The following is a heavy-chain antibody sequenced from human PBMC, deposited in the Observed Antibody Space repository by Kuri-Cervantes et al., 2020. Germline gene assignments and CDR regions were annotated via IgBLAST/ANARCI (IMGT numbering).Heavy chain of an antibody. CDR1: GFTFSSYG. J-gene: IGHJ4*02. CDR3: AKDLGRYCSSTSCLSFDY. D-gene: IGHD2-2*01. CDR2: ISGSDGST. V-gene: IGHV3-23*01. Sequence: GESLKISCAASGFTFSSYGMSWVRQAPGKGLEWVSAISGSDGSTYYADSVKGRFTISRDNSKNTLFLQMNSLRAEDTAVYYCAKDLGRYCSSTSCLSFDYWGQGTLVTVSS.